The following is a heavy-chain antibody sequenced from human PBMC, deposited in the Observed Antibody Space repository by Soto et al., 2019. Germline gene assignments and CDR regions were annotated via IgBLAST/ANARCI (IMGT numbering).Heavy chain of an antibody. CDR2: IYWNDDK. V-gene: IGHV2-5*01. D-gene: IGHD6-19*01. Sequence: QITLKESGPTLVRPTQPLTLTCTFSGFSLSTSGLGVGWIRQPPGKALEWLALIYWNDDKRYSPSLKARLTITKDTSKNQVVLTMTNMDPVDTATYYCSHRPSGWYLFDYWGQGTLVTVS. CDR1: GFSLSTSGLG. J-gene: IGHJ4*02. CDR3: SHRPSGWYLFDY.